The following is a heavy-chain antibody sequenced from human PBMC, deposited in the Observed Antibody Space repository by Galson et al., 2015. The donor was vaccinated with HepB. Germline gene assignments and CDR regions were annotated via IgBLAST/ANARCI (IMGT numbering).Heavy chain of an antibody. CDR3: ARDQDRFMTTVTTGGAFDI. V-gene: IGHV3-74*01. CDR2: ISSDGSST. D-gene: IGHD4-17*01. CDR1: GFTFSSYW. Sequence: SLRLSCAASGFTFSSYWMHWVRQAPGKGLAWVSRISSDGSSTTYADSVKGRFTISRDNAKNTLYLQMNSLRAEDTAVYYCARDQDRFMTTVTTGGAFDIWVQGTMVTVSS. J-gene: IGHJ3*02.